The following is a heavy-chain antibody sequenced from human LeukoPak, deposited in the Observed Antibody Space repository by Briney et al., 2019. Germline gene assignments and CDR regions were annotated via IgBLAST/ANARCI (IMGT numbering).Heavy chain of an antibody. CDR1: GGSISSYY. J-gene: IGHJ5*02. CDR2: IYYSGST. Sequence: SETLSLTCTVSGGSISSYYWSWIRQPPGKGLEWIGYIYYSGSTNYNPSLKSRVTISVDTSKNQFSLKLSSVTAADTAVYYCVPMVRGINNWFDPWGKGTLVTVSS. D-gene: IGHD3-10*01. V-gene: IGHV4-59*08. CDR3: VPMVRGINNWFDP.